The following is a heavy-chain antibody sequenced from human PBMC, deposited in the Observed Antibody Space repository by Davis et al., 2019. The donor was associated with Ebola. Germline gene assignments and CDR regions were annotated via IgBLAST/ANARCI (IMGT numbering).Heavy chain of an antibody. V-gene: IGHV1-18*01. CDR1: GYTFTSYG. CDR2: ISAYNGNT. Sequence: ASVKVSCKASGYTFTSYGISWVRQAPGQGLEWMGWISAYNGNTNYAQKLQGRVTMTTDTSTSTAYMELRSLRSDDTAVYYCVRGITMVRENNWFDPWGQGTLVTVSS. CDR3: VRGITMVRENNWFDP. D-gene: IGHD3-10*01. J-gene: IGHJ5*02.